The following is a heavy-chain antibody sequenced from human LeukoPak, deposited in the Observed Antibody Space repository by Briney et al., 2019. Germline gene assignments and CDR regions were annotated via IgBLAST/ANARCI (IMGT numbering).Heavy chain of an antibody. J-gene: IGHJ6*03. Sequence: GSLRLSCAASGFTFSTFAMIWVRQPPGKGLEWIGYIYYSGSTNYNPSLKSRVTISVDTSKNLFSLKLRSVTAADTAVYYCARTTEAHSWRTRYYDYYMDVWGKGTTVTVSS. CDR3: ARTTEAHSWRTRYYDYYMDV. CDR2: IYYSGST. V-gene: IGHV4-59*01. CDR1: GFTFSTFA. D-gene: IGHD6-13*01.